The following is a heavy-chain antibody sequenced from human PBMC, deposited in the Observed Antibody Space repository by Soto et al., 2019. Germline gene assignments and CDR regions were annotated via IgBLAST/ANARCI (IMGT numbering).Heavy chain of an antibody. CDR3: ARGTETLLGPLDY. CDR1: GASIYSRGYH. CDR2: ISYNGNT. Sequence: PSETLSLTCTVSGASIYSRGYHWTWIRQHPEKGLEWIGCISYNGNTYYSSSLKSRVTMSLDTSNNQFSLKLASVTAADTAVYYCARGTETLLGPLDYWGQGTLVTVSS. D-gene: IGHD2-15*01. J-gene: IGHJ4*02. V-gene: IGHV4-31*03.